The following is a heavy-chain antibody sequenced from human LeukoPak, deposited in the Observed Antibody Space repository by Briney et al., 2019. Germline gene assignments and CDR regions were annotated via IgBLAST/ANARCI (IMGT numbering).Heavy chain of an antibody. V-gene: IGHV3-23*01. D-gene: IGHD6-19*01. CDR2: ISGSGDRT. CDR3: AKERSSGWPFDY. Sequence: GGSLRLSCAASGFIFSDKWMHWVRQAPGKGLVWVSGISGSGDRTHDADSVKGRFTISRDNSKNTVYLQKNSLRADDTAVYYRAKERSSGWPFDYWGQGTLVTVSS. CDR1: GFIFSDKW. J-gene: IGHJ4*02.